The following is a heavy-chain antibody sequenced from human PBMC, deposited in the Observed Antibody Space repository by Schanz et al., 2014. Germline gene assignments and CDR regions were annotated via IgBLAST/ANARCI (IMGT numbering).Heavy chain of an antibody. V-gene: IGHV3-7*01. Sequence: EVQLVESGGGLVQPGGSLKLSCAASGLIFSNYVMSWVRQAPGKGLEWVANIKKDGSEKYYVDSVKGRFTISRDNAKNSLFLQMNSLRPEDTAVYYCARGRVLESWGQGTLVTVSS. D-gene: IGHD1-1*01. CDR3: ARGRVLES. CDR1: GLIFSNYV. J-gene: IGHJ5*02. CDR2: IKKDGSEK.